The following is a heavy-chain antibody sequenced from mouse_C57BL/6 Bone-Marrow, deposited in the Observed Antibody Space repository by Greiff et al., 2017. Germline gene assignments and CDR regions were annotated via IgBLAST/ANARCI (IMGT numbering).Heavy chain of an antibody. Sequence: VQLQQPGAELVKPGASVKLSCKASSYTFTSYWMHWVKQRPGQGLEWIGMIHPNSGSTNYNEKFKSKATLTVDKSSSTAYMQLSSLTSEDSAVYYCASTGGYDYAYYFDYWGQGTTLTVSA. CDR1: SYTFTSYW. CDR3: ASTGGYDYAYYFDY. V-gene: IGHV1-64*01. D-gene: IGHD2-4*01. CDR2: IHPNSGST. J-gene: IGHJ2*01.